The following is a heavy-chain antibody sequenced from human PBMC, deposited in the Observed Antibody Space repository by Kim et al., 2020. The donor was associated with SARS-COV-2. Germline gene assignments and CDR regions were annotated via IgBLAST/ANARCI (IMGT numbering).Heavy chain of an antibody. CDR1: GFTFSSYS. J-gene: IGHJ4*02. V-gene: IGHV3-48*02. CDR3: ARDSSYYYDSSGYTPDY. CDR2: ISSSSSTI. D-gene: IGHD3-22*01. Sequence: GGSLRLSCAASGFTFSSYSMNWVRQAPGKGLEWVSYISSSSSTIYYADSVKGRFTISRDNAKNSLYLQMNSLRDEDTAVYYCARDSSYYYDSSGYTPDYSGEGTLVTVSS.